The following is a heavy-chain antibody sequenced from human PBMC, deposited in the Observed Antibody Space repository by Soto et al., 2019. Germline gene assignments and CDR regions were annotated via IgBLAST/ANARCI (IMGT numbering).Heavy chain of an antibody. CDR3: VRGDYDSSGYQFDY. D-gene: IGHD3-22*01. CDR1: GGSISSGGYS. Sequence: SETLSLTCAVSGGSISSGGYSWSWIRQPPGKGLEWIGYIYHSGSTYYNPSLKSRVTISVDRSKNQFSLKLSSVTAADTAVYYCVRGDYDSSGYQFDYWGQGTLVTVSS. V-gene: IGHV4-30-2*01. J-gene: IGHJ4*02. CDR2: IYHSGST.